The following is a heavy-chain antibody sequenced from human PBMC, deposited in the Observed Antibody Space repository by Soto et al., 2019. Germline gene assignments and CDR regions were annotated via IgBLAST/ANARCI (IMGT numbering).Heavy chain of an antibody. CDR3: ARCLHCSNGGRFDP. V-gene: IGHV4-4*02. D-gene: IGHD2-8*01. CDR2: MWPSGGT. Sequence: PSETLSLTCAVSGVSIGSPNWWTWVRQAPGKGLEWIGEMWPSGGTTYNPSLRNRVTISVDNSKNHLSLTLTSVTAADTAIYYCARCLHCSNGGRFDPWGQGALVTGSS. J-gene: IGHJ5*02. CDR1: GVSIGSPNW.